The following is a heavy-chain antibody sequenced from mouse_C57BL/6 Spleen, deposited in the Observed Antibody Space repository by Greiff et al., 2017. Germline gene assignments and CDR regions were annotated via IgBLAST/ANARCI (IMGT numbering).Heavy chain of an antibody. V-gene: IGHV10-1*01. J-gene: IGHJ1*03. CDR2: IRSKSNNYAT. Sequence: DVKLVESGGGLVQPKGSLKLSCAASGFSFNTYAMNWVRQAPGKGLEWVARIRSKSNNYATYYADSVKDRFTISRDDSESMLYLQMNNLKTEDTAMYYCVSYYYGSHWYFDVWGTGTTVTVSS. CDR1: GFSFNTYA. D-gene: IGHD1-1*01. CDR3: VSYYYGSHWYFDV.